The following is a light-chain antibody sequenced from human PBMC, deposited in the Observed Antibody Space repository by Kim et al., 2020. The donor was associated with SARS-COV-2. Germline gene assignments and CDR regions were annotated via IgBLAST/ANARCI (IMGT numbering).Light chain of an antibody. Sequence: EIVLTQSPGTLSLSPGERATLSCRASQSVTSNYLVWYQQKPGQAPRLLIYGASSRATGIPDRFSGSGSGTDFILTINRLEPEEFAVYYCQQYGSSPITFGQGTRLEIK. J-gene: IGKJ5*01. CDR1: QSVTSNY. V-gene: IGKV3-20*01. CDR3: QQYGSSPIT. CDR2: GAS.